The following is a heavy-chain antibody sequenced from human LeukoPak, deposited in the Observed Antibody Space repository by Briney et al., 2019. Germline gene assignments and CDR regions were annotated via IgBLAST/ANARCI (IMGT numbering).Heavy chain of an antibody. D-gene: IGHD3-22*01. CDR3: ARGTHFGYDSSGYLDY. CDR2: ISYDGSNK. V-gene: IGHV3-30*04. Sequence: PGRSLRLSCAASGFTFSTYAMHWVRQAPGKGLEWVAVISYDGSNKYYADSVKGRFPISRDNSKNTLYLQMNSLRTEDTAVYYCARGTHFGYDSSGYLDYWGQGTLVTVSS. CDR1: GFTFSTYA. J-gene: IGHJ4*02.